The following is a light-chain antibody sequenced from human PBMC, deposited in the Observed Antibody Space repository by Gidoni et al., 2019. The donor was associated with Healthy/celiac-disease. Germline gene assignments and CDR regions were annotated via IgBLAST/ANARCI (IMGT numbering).Light chain of an antibody. CDR3: QQRSNWPPYT. CDR1: QSVSSY. J-gene: IGKJ2*01. Sequence: EIVFTQSPATLSLSPGDRATRSCRASQSVSSYLAWYQQKPGQAPRLLIYDASNRATGIPARFSGSGSGTDFTLTISSLEPEDFAVYYCQQRSNWPPYTFXXXTKLEIK. CDR2: DAS. V-gene: IGKV3-11*01.